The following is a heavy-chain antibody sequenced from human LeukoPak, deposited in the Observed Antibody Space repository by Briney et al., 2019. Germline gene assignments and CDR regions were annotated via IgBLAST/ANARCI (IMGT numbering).Heavy chain of an antibody. J-gene: IGHJ4*02. Sequence: SETLSLTCTVPGGSISSYYWSWIRQPPGKGLEWIGFISFSGSTNYNPSLKSRVTISIDTSKNQFSLKLSSVTAADTAVYYCARDRGDTAMAHPFDYWGQGTLVTVSS. CDR3: ARDRGDTAMAHPFDY. D-gene: IGHD5-18*01. CDR2: ISFSGST. V-gene: IGHV4-59*01. CDR1: GGSISSYY.